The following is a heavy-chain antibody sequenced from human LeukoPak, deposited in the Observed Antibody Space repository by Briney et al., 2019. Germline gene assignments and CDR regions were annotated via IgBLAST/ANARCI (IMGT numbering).Heavy chain of an antibody. CDR1: GGSISSRSYY. D-gene: IGHD3-3*01. J-gene: IGHJ5*02. CDR2: IYYSGST. CDR3: ARQLVYYDFWSGYSQYNWFDP. V-gene: IGHV4-61*01. Sequence: SETLSLTCTVSGGSISSRSYYWSWIRQPPGKGLEWIGYIYYSGSTNYNPSLKSRVTISVDTSKNQFSLKLSSVTAADTAVYYCARQLVYYDFWSGYSQYNWFDPWGQGTLVTVSS.